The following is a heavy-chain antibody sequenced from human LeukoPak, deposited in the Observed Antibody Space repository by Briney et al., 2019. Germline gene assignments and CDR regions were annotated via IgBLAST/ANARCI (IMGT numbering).Heavy chain of an antibody. D-gene: IGHD2-21*01. V-gene: IGHV4-59*01. CDR3: ARLRYCGGDCYHFDY. Sequence: PSETLSLSCTVSGESISGFYWNWIRQPPGKGLEWIGYIYYSGSTNYNPSLKSRVTISVDTSKNQFSLKLSSVTAADTAVYYCARLRYCGGDCYHFDYWGQGTLVTVSS. J-gene: IGHJ4*02. CDR2: IYYSGST. CDR1: GESISGFY.